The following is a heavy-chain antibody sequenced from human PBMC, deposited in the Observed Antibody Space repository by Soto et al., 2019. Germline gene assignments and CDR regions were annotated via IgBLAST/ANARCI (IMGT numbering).Heavy chain of an antibody. CDR2: IYYSGST. CDR3: AGHRQQAYFDY. Sequence: QLQLQESGPGLVKPSETLSLTCTVSGGSISSSSYYWGWIRQPPGKGLEWIGSIYYSGSTSYNPSLKSRVSISVDTSKNQFSLKLSSVTAADTAVYYCAGHRQQAYFDYWGQGTLVTVSS. J-gene: IGHJ4*02. V-gene: IGHV4-39*01. CDR1: GGSISSSSYY. D-gene: IGHD6-13*01.